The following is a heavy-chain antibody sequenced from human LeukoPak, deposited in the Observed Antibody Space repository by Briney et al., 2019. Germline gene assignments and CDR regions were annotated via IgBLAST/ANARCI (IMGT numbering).Heavy chain of an antibody. V-gene: IGHV4-38-2*02. CDR3: ARGVNTYLWFGGDYMDV. D-gene: IGHD3-16*01. CDR2: IYHSGST. J-gene: IGHJ6*03. Sequence: SETLSLTCTVSGYSISSGYYWGWIRQPPGKGLEWIGGIYHSGSTYYNPSLKSRVTISVDTSKNQFSLKLSSVTAADTAVYYCARGVNTYLWFGGDYMDVWGKGSTVTVSS. CDR1: GYSISSGYY.